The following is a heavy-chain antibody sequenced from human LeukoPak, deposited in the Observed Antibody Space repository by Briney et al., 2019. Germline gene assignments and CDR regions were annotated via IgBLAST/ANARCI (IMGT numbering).Heavy chain of an antibody. Sequence: ASVKVSCKASGYTFTGYDINWVRQATGQGLEWMGWMNPNTGDTGYAQKFQGRVTMTRNSSIDTAYMELSGLRSEDTAVYYCTRGSLSGSSRDYWGQGTLLTVFS. CDR2: MNPNTGDT. CDR1: GYTFTGYD. CDR3: TRGSLSGSSRDY. D-gene: IGHD1-26*01. J-gene: IGHJ4*02. V-gene: IGHV1-8*01.